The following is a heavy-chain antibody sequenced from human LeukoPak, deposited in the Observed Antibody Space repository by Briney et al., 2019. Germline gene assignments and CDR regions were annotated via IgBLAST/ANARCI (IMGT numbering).Heavy chain of an antibody. CDR2: IYYSGST. J-gene: IGHJ5*02. Sequence: SETLSLTCTVSGGSISSGGYYWSWIRQHPGKGLEWIGYIYYSGSTYYNPSLKSRVTISVDTSKNQFSLKLSSVTAADTAVYYCARTARDDWNWFDPRGQGTLVTASS. CDR1: GGSISSGGYY. V-gene: IGHV4-31*03. D-gene: IGHD5-18*01. CDR3: ARTARDDWNWFDP.